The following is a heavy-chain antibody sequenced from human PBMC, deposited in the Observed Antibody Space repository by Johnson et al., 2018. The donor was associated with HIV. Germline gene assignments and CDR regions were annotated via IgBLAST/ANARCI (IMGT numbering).Heavy chain of an antibody. CDR2: ISSSGSTI. D-gene: IGHD5-12*01. CDR1: GFIFSDYY. CDR3: AREGGYSGYEGVGHTNDAFDI. Sequence: QVQLVESGGGVVQPGRSLRLSCGASGFIFSDYYMSWIRQAPGKGLEWVSYISSSGSTIYYADSVKGRFTISRDNAKNSLYLQMNSLRAEDTAVYYCAREGGYSGYEGVGHTNDAFDIWGRGTRVTVSS. V-gene: IGHV3-11*04. J-gene: IGHJ3*02.